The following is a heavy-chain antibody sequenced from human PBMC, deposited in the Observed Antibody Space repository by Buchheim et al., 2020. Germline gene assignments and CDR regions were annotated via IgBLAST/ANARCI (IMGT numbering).Heavy chain of an antibody. CDR2: ISDNARRT. CDR3: AKGGVKSARYFDF. V-gene: IGHV3-23*01. D-gene: IGHD3-3*01. Sequence: VQLSESGGGLVQPGGSLRLSCVASGFTFSSFAMTWVRQAPGKGLEWISAISDNARRTYFADSVKGRLTISRDNSPRVAYLDMKGLRAGDTAVYFCAKGGVKSARYFDFWGQGTL. CDR1: GFTFSSFA. J-gene: IGHJ4*02.